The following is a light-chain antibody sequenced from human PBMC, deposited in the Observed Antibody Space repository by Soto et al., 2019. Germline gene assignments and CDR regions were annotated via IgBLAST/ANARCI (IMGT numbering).Light chain of an antibody. CDR2: WAS. Sequence: DIVMTQSPDSLALSLGERATINCKSSQSVLYTSNNKNYLAWYQQKPGQPPKLLIYWASARESGVPDRFSGSGSGTDFTLTISSLPAEDVAVYYCQQYYSIPYTFGQGTKLEVK. CDR3: QQYYSIPYT. J-gene: IGKJ2*01. V-gene: IGKV4-1*01. CDR1: QSVLYTSNNKNY.